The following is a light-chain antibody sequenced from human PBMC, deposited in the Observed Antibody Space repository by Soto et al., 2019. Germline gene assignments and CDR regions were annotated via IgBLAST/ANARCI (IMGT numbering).Light chain of an antibody. CDR3: QQSYRFPKT. V-gene: IGKV1-39*01. CDR1: QTVTSY. J-gene: IGKJ1*01. CDR2: AAS. Sequence: DVQMTQSPSSLSASVGDSLTLTCRASQTVTSYLNWYQQKPGKAPKLLIYAASTLQSGVPSRFSGSGSGTEFTLTINSLQPEDFATYYCQQSYRFPKTFGRGTKVEVK.